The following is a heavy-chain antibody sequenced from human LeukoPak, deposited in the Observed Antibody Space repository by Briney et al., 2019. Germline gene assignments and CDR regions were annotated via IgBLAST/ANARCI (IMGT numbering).Heavy chain of an antibody. V-gene: IGHV3-30*02. CDR3: ARDPGYDYGYDY. J-gene: IGHJ4*02. CDR2: IHYDGSNK. Sequence: PGGSLRLSCAASGFTFSSYGMHWVRQAPGKGLEWVAFIHYDGSNKYYADSVKGRFTISRDNSKNTVYLQMNSLRAEDTAVYYCARDPGYDYGYDYWGQGTLVTVSS. CDR1: GFTFSSYG. D-gene: IGHD5-18*01.